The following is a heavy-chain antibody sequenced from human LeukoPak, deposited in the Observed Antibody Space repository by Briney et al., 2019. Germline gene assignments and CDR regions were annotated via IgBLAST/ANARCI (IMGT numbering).Heavy chain of an antibody. CDR2: INPNSGGR. J-gene: IGHJ3*02. Sequence: ASVKVSCKASGYTFTGHYMHWVRQAPGQGLEWMGRINPNSGGRNYAQKFQGRVTMTRDTSISTAYIEMNRLTSDDTAVYYCAREISGAFEIWGQGTMVTVSS. V-gene: IGHV1-2*06. CDR3: AREISGAFEI. CDR1: GYTFTGHY.